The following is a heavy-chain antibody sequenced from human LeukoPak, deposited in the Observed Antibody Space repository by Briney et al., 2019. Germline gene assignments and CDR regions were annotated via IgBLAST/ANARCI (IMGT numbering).Heavy chain of an antibody. CDR3: ARDDYGSGTSLDY. V-gene: IGHV3-48*03. J-gene: IGHJ4*02. CDR1: GFTFSSYE. CDR2: VSSSGSTI. D-gene: IGHD3-10*01. Sequence: GGSLRLSCAASGFTFSSYEMNWVRQAPGKGLEWVSYVSSSGSTIYYADSVKGRFTISRDNAKNSLYLQMNSLRAEDTAVYYCARDDYGSGTSLDYWGQGTLVTVSS.